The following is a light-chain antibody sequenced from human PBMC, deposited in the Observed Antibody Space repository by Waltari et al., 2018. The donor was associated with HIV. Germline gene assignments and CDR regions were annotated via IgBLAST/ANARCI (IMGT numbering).Light chain of an antibody. CDR1: QSVSNS. CDR3: QVRNNWPPSIT. Sequence: EIVLTQSPATLSSSPGERATLSCRASQSVSNSLAWYQHKPGQAPRLLIYDASSRATGIPARFSGSGSGTDFTLTISSLEPEDFALYYCQVRNNWPPSITFGQGTRLEIK. J-gene: IGKJ5*01. CDR2: DAS. V-gene: IGKV3-11*01.